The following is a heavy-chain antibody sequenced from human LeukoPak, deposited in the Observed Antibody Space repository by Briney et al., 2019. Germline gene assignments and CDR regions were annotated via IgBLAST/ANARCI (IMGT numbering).Heavy chain of an antibody. CDR3: ARRESSGFYYFFFDF. V-gene: IGHV4-39*07. CDR1: GGSISSSSYY. D-gene: IGHD3-22*01. J-gene: IGHJ4*02. Sequence: PSETLSLTCTVSGGSISSSSYYWGWIRQPPGKGLEWIGSIYYSGSTNYNPPLKSRVTISVDTSKNQFSLSLRSLTAADTAVYYCARRESSGFYYFFFDFWAQGTLVTVSS. CDR2: IYYSGST.